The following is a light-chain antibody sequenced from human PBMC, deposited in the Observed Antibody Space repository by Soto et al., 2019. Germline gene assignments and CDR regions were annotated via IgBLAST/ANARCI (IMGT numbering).Light chain of an antibody. CDR3: QQHGSSPFT. J-gene: IGKJ3*01. CDR1: QSVSSSY. Sequence: ESVLTQSPGTLSMSPGERATLSCRASQSVSSSYSAWYQQKPGQAPRLLIYGASRRATGIPDRFSGSGSGTNFTLTISRLEPEDSAVYYCQQHGSSPFTFGPGTKVDIK. CDR2: GAS. V-gene: IGKV3-20*01.